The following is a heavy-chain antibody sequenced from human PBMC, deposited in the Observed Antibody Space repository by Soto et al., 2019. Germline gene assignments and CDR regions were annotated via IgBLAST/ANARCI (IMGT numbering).Heavy chain of an antibody. CDR3: ARRAGVMVQFDY. CDR1: GYSFTTYL. CDR2: IYPSDYDT. J-gene: IGHJ4*02. V-gene: IGHV5-51*01. Sequence: PGESLKICCKTSGYSFTTYLVVLVRQRPGEGLEWMGIIYPSDYDTRYSPAFQGQVMFSVDKSLETAYLEWSSLKTSDTAVYFCARRAGVMVQFDYWGQGNLVTVSS. D-gene: IGHD3-16*01.